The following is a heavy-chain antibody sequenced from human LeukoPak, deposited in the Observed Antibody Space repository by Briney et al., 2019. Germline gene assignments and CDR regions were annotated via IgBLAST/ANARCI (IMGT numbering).Heavy chain of an antibody. CDR1: GGSITSGY. V-gene: IGHV4-59*08. Sequence: PSETLSLTCSVSGGSITSGYCSWVRQPPGKGLEWLGYVSYSLDRNNNPSLRSRLTISLDTSRNDFSLQLTSVTAADTAVYFCVRLGYCDYGCCYFEHWGQRTLVTVS. J-gene: IGHJ4*02. CDR2: VSYSLDR. CDR3: VRLGYCDYGCCYFEH. D-gene: IGHD2-15*01.